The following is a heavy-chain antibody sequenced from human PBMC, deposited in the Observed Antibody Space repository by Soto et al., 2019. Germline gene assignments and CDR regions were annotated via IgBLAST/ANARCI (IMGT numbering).Heavy chain of an antibody. Sequence: GESLKISCQGSGYIFTSFWIGWVRQMPGKGLEWMGIIYPGDSDTRYSPSFQGQVTISADKSISTAYLQWSSLKASDTAMYYCARHYCSSTSCYPVYYYYYGMDVCGQRTTVTVSS. V-gene: IGHV5-51*01. J-gene: IGHJ6*02. CDR2: IYPGDSDT. CDR3: ARHYCSSTSCYPVYYYYYGMDV. CDR1: GYIFTSFW. D-gene: IGHD2-2*01.